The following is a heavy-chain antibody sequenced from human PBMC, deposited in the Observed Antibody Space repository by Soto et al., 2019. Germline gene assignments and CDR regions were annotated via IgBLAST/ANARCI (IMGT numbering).Heavy chain of an antibody. CDR2: INPNSGGT. J-gene: IGHJ5*02. Sequence: ASVKVSCKASGYTFTGYYMHWVRQAPGQGLEWMGWINPNSGGTNYAQKFQGWVTMTRDTSISTAYMELSRLRSDDTAVYYCARDGGGVVPAANPTYWFDPWGQGTLVTSPQ. D-gene: IGHD2-2*01. CDR3: ARDGGGVVPAANPTYWFDP. CDR1: GYTFTGYY. V-gene: IGHV1-2*04.